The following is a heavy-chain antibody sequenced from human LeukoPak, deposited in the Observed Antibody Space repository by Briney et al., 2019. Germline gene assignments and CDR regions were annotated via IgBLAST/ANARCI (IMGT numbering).Heavy chain of an antibody. D-gene: IGHD1-26*01. Sequence: GGSLRLSCAASGFSFSSYWMHWVRQAPGKGLVWVSRIDSFGSGATYTDSVKGRFTVSRDNAKNTLYLQMNSLRAKDAAVYYCASSTYSGSHWDAFNIWGQGTMVTVSS. V-gene: IGHV3-74*03. CDR1: GFSFSSYW. J-gene: IGHJ3*02. CDR2: IDSFGSGA. CDR3: ASSTYSGSHWDAFNI.